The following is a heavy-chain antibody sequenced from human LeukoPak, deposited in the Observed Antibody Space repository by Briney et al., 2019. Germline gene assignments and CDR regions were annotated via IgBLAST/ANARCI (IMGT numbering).Heavy chain of an antibody. CDR1: GFSISSFW. D-gene: IGHD4/OR15-4a*01. CDR2: IKFDGTIT. V-gene: IGHV3-74*01. Sequence: GGSLRLSCAASGFSISSFWMHWVRQAPEKGLMWVSRIKFDGTITVYADSVRGRFTISRDNVKNTFYLQMNSLRAEDTAVYYCAVLDTEEYGAHYYPDWGRGTLVTVSS. CDR3: AVLDTEEYGAHYYPD. J-gene: IGHJ4*02.